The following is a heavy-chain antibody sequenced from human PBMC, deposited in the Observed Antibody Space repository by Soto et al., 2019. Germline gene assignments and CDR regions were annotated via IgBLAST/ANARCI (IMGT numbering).Heavy chain of an antibody. Sequence: SATLSLTCTVSGGSISSYYWSWIRQPPGKGLEWIGYIYYSGSTNYNPSLKGRVTISVDTSKNQFSLKLSPGTGPDPAVYYRARVPPEDNWNGLDYWGEGTRVTFSS. CDR3: ARVPPEDNWNGLDY. CDR2: IYYSGST. J-gene: IGHJ4*02. D-gene: IGHD1-20*01. V-gene: IGHV4-59*08. CDR1: GGSISSYY.